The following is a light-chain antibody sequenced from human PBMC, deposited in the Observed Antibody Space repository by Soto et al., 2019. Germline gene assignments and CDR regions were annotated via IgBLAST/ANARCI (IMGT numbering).Light chain of an antibody. V-gene: IGLV2-14*01. Sequence: QSALTQPASVSGSPGQSITISCTGTSSDVGGYNYVSWYQQHPGKAPKLMIYEVNNRPSGVSNRFSGSKSGNTASLTISGLQAEDEADYYCSSYTSSSTFVFGGGTKLTVL. J-gene: IGLJ3*02. CDR1: SSDVGGYNY. CDR3: SSYTSSSTFV. CDR2: EVN.